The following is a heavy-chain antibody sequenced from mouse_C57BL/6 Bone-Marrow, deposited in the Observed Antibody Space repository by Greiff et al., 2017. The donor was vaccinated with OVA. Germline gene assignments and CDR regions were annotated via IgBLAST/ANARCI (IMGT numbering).Heavy chain of an antibody. CDR3: GGGSSSHWYFDV. CDR2: IHPNSGST. CDR1: GYTFTSYW. V-gene: IGHV1-64*01. Sequence: QVQLKQPGAELVKPGASVKLSCKASGYTFTSYWMHWVKQRPGQGLEWIGMIHPNSGSTNYNEKFKSKATLTVDKSSSTAYMQLSSLTSEDSAVYFCGGGSSSHWYFDVWGTGTTVTVSS. D-gene: IGHD1-1*01. J-gene: IGHJ1*03.